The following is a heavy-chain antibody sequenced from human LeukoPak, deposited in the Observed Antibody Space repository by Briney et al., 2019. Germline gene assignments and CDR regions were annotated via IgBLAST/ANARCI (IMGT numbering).Heavy chain of an antibody. CDR2: MNPNSGNT. V-gene: IGHV1-8*03. CDR3: ARGPFYDYGNLLDY. Sequence: ASVKVSCKASGYTFTSYDINWVRQATGQGLEWMGWMNPNSGNTGYAQKFQGRVTITMNTSISTAYMELSSLRSEDTAVYYCARGPFYDYGNLLDYWGQGTLVTVSS. CDR1: GYTFTSYD. J-gene: IGHJ4*02. D-gene: IGHD4-17*01.